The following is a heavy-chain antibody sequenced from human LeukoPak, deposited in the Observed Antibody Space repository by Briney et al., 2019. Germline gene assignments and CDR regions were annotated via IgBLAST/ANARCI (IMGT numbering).Heavy chain of an antibody. V-gene: IGHV3-11*01. CDR2: ISSSGSTI. CDR1: GFTFSDYY. D-gene: IGHD6-13*01. Sequence: GGSLRLSCAASGFTFSDYYMSWLRQAPGKGLEWVSYISSSGSTIYYADSVKGRFTISRDNAVNSLYLQMNSLRAEDTAVYHCARDASYSSSWYFDYWGQGTLVTVSS. CDR3: ARDASYSSSWYFDY. J-gene: IGHJ4*02.